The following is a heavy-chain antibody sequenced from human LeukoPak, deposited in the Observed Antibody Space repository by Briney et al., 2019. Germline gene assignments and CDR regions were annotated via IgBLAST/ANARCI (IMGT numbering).Heavy chain of an antibody. J-gene: IGHJ4*02. D-gene: IGHD3-10*01. CDR2: IYHSGNT. CDR3: VRLNLNFGPGSYS. Sequence: SGTLSLTCAVSGGPIGSNNCWPWVRQPPGKGLNWIGEIYHSGNTNYNPSLRGRVTISVDKSKNQFSLKLTSVTAADTAVYYCVRLNLNFGPGSYSWGQGTLVTVSS. V-gene: IGHV4-4*02. CDR1: GGPIGSNNC.